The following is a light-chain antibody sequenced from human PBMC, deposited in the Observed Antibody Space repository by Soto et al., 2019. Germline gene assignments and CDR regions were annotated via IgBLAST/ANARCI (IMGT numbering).Light chain of an antibody. V-gene: IGLV2-14*01. CDR1: SSDVGDFDC. Sequence: QSALTQPASVSGSPGQSITISCTGTSSDVGDFDCVSWYQQHPGKAPKLMIYEVSDRPSGVSNRFSGSKSGDTASLTISGLQAEDEADYYCSSYTSSSTYVFGTGTKVTVL. CDR3: SSYTSSSTYV. CDR2: EVS. J-gene: IGLJ1*01.